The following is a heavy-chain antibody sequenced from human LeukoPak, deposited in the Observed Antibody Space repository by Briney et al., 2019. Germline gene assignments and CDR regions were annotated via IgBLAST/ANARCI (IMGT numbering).Heavy chain of an antibody. V-gene: IGHV4-59*08. CDR3: ARRQTYFDY. Sequence: SETLSLTCTVSGGSISPYFWSWIRQPPGKGLEWIGYIYYSGSTNYNPSLKSRVTISVDTSKNQISLKLSSVTAADTAVYYCARRQTYFDYWGQGTLVTVSS. J-gene: IGHJ4*02. CDR1: GGSISPYF. CDR2: IYYSGST.